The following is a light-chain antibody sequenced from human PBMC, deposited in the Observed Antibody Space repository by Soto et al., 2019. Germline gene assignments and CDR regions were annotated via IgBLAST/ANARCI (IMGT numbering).Light chain of an antibody. J-gene: IGKJ4*01. CDR3: QQYNSSPLT. CDR2: GAS. Sequence: EIVLTQSPGTLSLSRGERATLYCRTSQSVRSSHLAWYQQKPGQAPRLLIYGASGRATGIPDRFSGSGSGTDFTLTISRLEPEDFAVYYCQQYNSSPLTFGGGTKVDIK. V-gene: IGKV3-20*01. CDR1: QSVRSSH.